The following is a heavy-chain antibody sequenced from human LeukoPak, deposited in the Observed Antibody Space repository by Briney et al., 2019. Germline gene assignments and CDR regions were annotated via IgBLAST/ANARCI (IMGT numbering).Heavy chain of an antibody. CDR3: ARGRIFGVVNRRKGKNNTNRFDP. V-gene: IGHV1-69*02. J-gene: IGHJ5*02. Sequence: SVKASCKASGGTFSSYTISWVRQAPGQGLEWMGRIIPILGIANYAQKFQGRVTITADKSTSTAYMELSSLRSEDTAVYYCARGRIFGVVNRRKGKNNTNRFDPWGQGTLVTVSS. D-gene: IGHD3-3*01. CDR1: GGTFSSYT. CDR2: IIPILGIA.